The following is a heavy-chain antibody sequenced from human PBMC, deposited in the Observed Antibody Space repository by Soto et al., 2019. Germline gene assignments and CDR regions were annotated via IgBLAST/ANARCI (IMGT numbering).Heavy chain of an antibody. CDR2: IYYSGST. CDR3: ARIRGYPSGWFDP. CDR1: GGSISSGGYY. V-gene: IGHV4-31*03. Sequence: SETLSLTCTVSGGSISSGGYYWSWIRQHPGKGLEWIGYIYYSGSTYYNPSLKSRVTISVDTSKNQFSLKLSSVTAADTAVYYCARIRGYPSGWFDPWGQGTLVTVSS. D-gene: IGHD5-12*01. J-gene: IGHJ5*02.